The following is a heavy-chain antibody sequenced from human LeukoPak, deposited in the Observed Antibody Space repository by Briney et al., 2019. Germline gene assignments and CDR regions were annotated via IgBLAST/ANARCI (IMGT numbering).Heavy chain of an antibody. CDR1: GGTFSSYA. J-gene: IGHJ4*02. Sequence: SVNLSCKASGGTFSSYAISWVRQAPGQGLEWMGRIIPILGIANYAQKFQGRVTITADKSTSTAYMELSSLRSEDTAVYYCARGFQARDGYNSPFDYWGQGTLATLSS. V-gene: IGHV1-69*04. D-gene: IGHD5-24*01. CDR2: IIPILGIA. CDR3: ARGFQARDGYNSPFDY.